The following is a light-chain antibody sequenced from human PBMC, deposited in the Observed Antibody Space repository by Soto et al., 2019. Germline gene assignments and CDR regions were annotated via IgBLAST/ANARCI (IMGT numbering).Light chain of an antibody. Sequence: EIVLTQSPATLSLSPGERATLSCRASQSVSSDLAWYQQKPGQAPRLLIYDASNRATGIPARFSGSGSGTDVSLTISSLAPEDFEVYYCQQRSSWPPITFGQGTRLEVK. CDR3: QQRSSWPPIT. V-gene: IGKV3-11*01. J-gene: IGKJ5*01. CDR1: QSVSSD. CDR2: DAS.